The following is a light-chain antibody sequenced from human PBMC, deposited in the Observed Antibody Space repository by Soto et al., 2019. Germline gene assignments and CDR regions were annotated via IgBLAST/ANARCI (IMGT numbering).Light chain of an antibody. CDR1: SGDVGGFNY. CDR3: SSYTGSSTLV. CDR2: EVS. J-gene: IGLJ2*01. V-gene: IGLV2-14*01. Sequence: QSALTQPASVSGSPGQSITISCTGTSGDVGGFNYVSWYQQHPGKTPKLIIYEVSDRPSGVSNRFSGSKSGSTASLTISGLQAEDEADYYCSSYTGSSTLVFGGGTKVTV.